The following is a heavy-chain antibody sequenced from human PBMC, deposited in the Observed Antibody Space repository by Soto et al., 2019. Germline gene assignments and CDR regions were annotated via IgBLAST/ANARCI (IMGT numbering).Heavy chain of an antibody. CDR3: ANGDYGADY. J-gene: IGHJ4*02. CDR2: ISYDGSNK. V-gene: IGHV3-30*18. D-gene: IGHD3-10*01. Sequence: QVQLVESGGGVVQPGRSLRLSCAASGFTFSSYGMHWVRQAPGKGLEWVAVISYDGSNKYYADSVKGRFTISRDNSKNTLYLQMNSLRAEDTAVYYCANGDYGADYWGQGNLVTVSS. CDR1: GFTFSSYG.